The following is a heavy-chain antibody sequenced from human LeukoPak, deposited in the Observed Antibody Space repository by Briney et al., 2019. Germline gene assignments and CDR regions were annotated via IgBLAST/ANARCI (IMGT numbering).Heavy chain of an antibody. CDR3: ARQSSDYYYYYIDV. CDR1: GGSISSSHYY. J-gene: IGHJ6*03. CDR2: IYYSGTT. V-gene: IGHV4-39*01. Sequence: KASETLSLTCTVSGGSISSSHYYWGWIRQPPGKGLEWIGSIYYSGTTYYNPSLESRVTISDDTSKNRFSLMLTSVTAADTAVYCCARQSSDYYYYYIDVWGEGTTVIVSS.